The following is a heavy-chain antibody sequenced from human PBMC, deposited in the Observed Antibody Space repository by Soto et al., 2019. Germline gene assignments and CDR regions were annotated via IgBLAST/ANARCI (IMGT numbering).Heavy chain of an antibody. J-gene: IGHJ6*02. CDR3: ARGRRYYDFWSGYYKDYYYYGMDV. V-gene: IGHV4-34*01. D-gene: IGHD3-3*01. CDR1: GGSFSGYY. Sequence: SETLSLTCAVYGGSFSGYYWSWIRQPPGKGLEWIGEINHSGSTNYNPSLKSRVTISVDTSKNQFSLKLSSVTAADTAVYYCARGRRYYDFWSGYYKDYYYYGMDVWGQGTTVTSP. CDR2: INHSGST.